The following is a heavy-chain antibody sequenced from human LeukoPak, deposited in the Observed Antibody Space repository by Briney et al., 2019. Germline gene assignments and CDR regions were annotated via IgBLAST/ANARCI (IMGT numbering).Heavy chain of an antibody. V-gene: IGHV1-2*02. CDR2: INPNSGGT. CDR3: ARDPGYSSSLNWFDP. CDR1: GYTFTGYY. D-gene: IGHD6-13*01. J-gene: IGHJ5*02. Sequence: ASVKVSCKASGYTFTGYYMHWVRQAPGQGLEWMGWINPNSGGTNYAQKFQGRVTMTRDTSISTAYMELRSLRSDDTAVYYCARDPGYSSSLNWFDPWGQGTLVTVSS.